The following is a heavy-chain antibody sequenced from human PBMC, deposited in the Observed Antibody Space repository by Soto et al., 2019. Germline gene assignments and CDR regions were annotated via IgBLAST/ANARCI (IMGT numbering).Heavy chain of an antibody. J-gene: IGHJ6*02. CDR2: FDPEDGET. V-gene: IGHV1-24*01. D-gene: IGHD2-2*01. Sequence: ASVKVSCKVSGYPLTEFSMHWVRQAPGKGLECMGGFDPEDGETIYAQKFQGSVTTTEDTSTDTAYMELSSLRSEDTAVYYCAPLQLPPGYCSSTIFSGGIYVWGQGTTVTVS. CDR3: APLQLPPGYCSSTIFSGGIYV. CDR1: GYPLTEFS.